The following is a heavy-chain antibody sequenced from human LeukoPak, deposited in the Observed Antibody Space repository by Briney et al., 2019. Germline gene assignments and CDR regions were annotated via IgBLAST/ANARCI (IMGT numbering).Heavy chain of an antibody. CDR1: GYTFTSYD. V-gene: IGHV1-8*01. Sequence: ASVKVSCKASGYTFTSYDINWVRQATGQGLEWMGWMNPNSGNTGYAQKFQGRVTMTRNTSISTAYMELSSLRSEDTAVYYCARGQITNYYDSSGYYYNYYYDYGMDVWGQGTTVTVSS. J-gene: IGHJ6*02. CDR3: ARGQITNYYDSSGYYYNYYYDYGMDV. D-gene: IGHD3-22*01. CDR2: MNPNSGNT.